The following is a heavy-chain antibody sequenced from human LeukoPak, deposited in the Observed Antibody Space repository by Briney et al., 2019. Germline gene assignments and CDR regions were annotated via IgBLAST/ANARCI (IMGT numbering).Heavy chain of an antibody. CDR3: ARATFSSSTRGPFDY. D-gene: IGHD2/OR15-2a*01. CDR2: IWYDGSNK. V-gene: IGHV3-33*01. J-gene: IGHJ4*02. Sequence: GGSLRLSCAASGFTFSSYGMHWVRQAPGKGLEWMAFIWYDGSNKYYADSVKGRFTISRDNSKNTLYLQMNSLRAEDTAVYYCARATFSSSTRGPFDYWGQGTLVTVSS. CDR1: GFTFSSYG.